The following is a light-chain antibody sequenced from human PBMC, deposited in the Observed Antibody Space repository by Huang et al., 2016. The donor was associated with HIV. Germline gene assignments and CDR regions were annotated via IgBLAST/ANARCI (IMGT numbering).Light chain of an antibody. V-gene: IGKV3-20*01. Sequence: EIVLTQSPGTLSLSPGERATLSCRASQSVSSSYLAWYQQKPGQAPRLLIYGASSRATGIPDRFSGSGSETDFSLTITRLEPEDFAVYYCQQYGNSPRFGQGTKLEIK. J-gene: IGKJ2*03. CDR3: QQYGNSPR. CDR2: GAS. CDR1: QSVSSSY.